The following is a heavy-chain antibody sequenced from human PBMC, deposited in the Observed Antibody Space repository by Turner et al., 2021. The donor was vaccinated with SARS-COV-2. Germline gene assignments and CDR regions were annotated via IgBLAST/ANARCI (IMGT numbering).Heavy chain of an antibody. D-gene: IGHD3-22*01. CDR1: GFTFSSYA. V-gene: IGHV3-23*01. J-gene: IGHJ4*02. CDR3: AKADRVMIVVVITLFDY. Sequence: EVQLLESGGGLVQPGGSLRLPCAAPGFTFSSYAMSWVRQAPGKGLEWVSAISGSGGSTYYADSVKGRLTISRDNSKNTLYLQMNSLRAEDTAVYYCAKADRVMIVVVITLFDYWGQGTLVTVSS. CDR2: ISGSGGST.